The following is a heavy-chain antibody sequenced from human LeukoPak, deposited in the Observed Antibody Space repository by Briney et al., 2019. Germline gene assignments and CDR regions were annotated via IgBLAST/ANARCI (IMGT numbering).Heavy chain of an antibody. J-gene: IGHJ4*02. CDR1: GGSFSGYY. CDR2: INHSGST. CDR3: AEKPGYYYDSSGYYN. Sequence: SETLSLTCAVYGGSFSGYYWSWIRQPPGKGLEWIGEINHSGSTNYNPSLKSRVTISVDTSKNQFSLKLSSVTAADTAVYYCAEKPGYYYDSSGYYNWGQGTLVTVSS. D-gene: IGHD3-22*01. V-gene: IGHV4-34*01.